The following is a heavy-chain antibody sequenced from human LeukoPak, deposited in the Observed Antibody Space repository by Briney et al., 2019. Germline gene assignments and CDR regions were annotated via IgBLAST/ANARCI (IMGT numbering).Heavy chain of an antibody. D-gene: IGHD3-3*01. J-gene: IGHJ6*04. CDR1: GNSISSTNW. CDR3: AILGGFWSGYSLDV. V-gene: IGHV4-28*05. CDR2: IYHSGSI. Sequence: SDTLSLTCAVSGNSISSTNWWGWIRQPPGKGLEWIGYIYHSGSIYYNPSLKSRVTMSLDTSKNQFSLKLSSVTAADTAVYYCAILGGFWSGYSLDVWGKGTTVTVSS.